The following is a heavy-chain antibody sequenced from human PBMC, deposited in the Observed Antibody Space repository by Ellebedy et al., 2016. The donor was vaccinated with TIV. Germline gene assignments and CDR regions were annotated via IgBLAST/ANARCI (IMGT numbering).Heavy chain of an antibody. CDR1: GFTFSSSA. CDR3: STVEWYRSDY. Sequence: GESLKISCAASGFTFSSSAMSWVRQAPGKGLEWVSAISGSGGTYYADSVKGRFTISRDSAKNSLYLQMNTLGGEDTAVYYCSTVEWYRSDYWGQGTLVTVSS. D-gene: IGHD3-3*01. J-gene: IGHJ4*02. V-gene: IGHV3-23*01. CDR2: ISGSGGT.